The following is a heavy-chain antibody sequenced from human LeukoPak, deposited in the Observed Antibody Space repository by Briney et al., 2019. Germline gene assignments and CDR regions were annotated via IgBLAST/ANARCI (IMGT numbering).Heavy chain of an antibody. J-gene: IGHJ4*02. CDR1: GGSFSGYY. Sequence: PSETLSLTCAVYGGSFSGYYWGWIRQPPGKGLEWIGEINHSGSTNYNPSLKSRVTISVDTSKNQFSLKLSSVTAADTAVYYCARDSFGTVTPYYFDYWGQGTLVTVSS. V-gene: IGHV4-34*01. CDR2: INHSGST. D-gene: IGHD4-11*01. CDR3: ARDSFGTVTPYYFDY.